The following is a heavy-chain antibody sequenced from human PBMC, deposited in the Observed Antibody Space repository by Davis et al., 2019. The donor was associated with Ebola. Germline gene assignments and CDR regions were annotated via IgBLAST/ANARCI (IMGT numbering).Heavy chain of an antibody. CDR2: ISGSGTI. CDR1: GFTVNINY. V-gene: IGHV3-53*01. J-gene: IGHJ3*02. CDR3: ARGADIAGSSRAAFDI. D-gene: IGHD2-2*01. Sequence: GESLKISCAASGFTVNINYMSWVRQAPGKGLEWVSVISGSGTIYYADSVKGRFAISRDSSKNTLYLQMNSLRVDDTALYFCARGADIAGSSRAAFDIWGQGTMVTVSS.